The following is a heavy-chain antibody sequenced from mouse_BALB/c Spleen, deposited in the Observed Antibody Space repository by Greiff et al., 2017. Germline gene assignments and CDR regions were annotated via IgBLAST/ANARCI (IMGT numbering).Heavy chain of an antibody. CDR2: INPGSGGT. J-gene: IGHJ3*01. Sequence: QVQLQQSGAELVRPGTSVKVSCKASGYAFTNYLIEWVKQRPGQGLEWIGVINPGSGGTNYNEKFKGKATLTADKSSSTAYMQLSSLTSDDSAVYFCARSHYGNYPAYWGQGTLVTVSA. V-gene: IGHV1-54*01. CDR3: ARSHYGNYPAY. CDR1: GYAFTNYL. D-gene: IGHD2-1*01.